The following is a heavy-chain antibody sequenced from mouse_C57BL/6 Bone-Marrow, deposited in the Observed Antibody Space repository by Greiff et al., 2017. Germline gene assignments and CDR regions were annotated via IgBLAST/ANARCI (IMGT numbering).Heavy chain of an antibody. V-gene: IGHV5-6*01. CDR2: ISSGGSYT. D-gene: IGHD3-2*02. Sequence: EVKLVESGGDLVKPGGSLKLSCAASGFTFSSYGMSWVRQTPDKRLEWVATISSGGSYTYYPDSVKGRFTISRDNAKNTLYLQMSSLKSEDTAMYYCARPQLRLRAMDYWGQGTSVTVSS. CDR3: ARPQLRLRAMDY. CDR1: GFTFSSYG. J-gene: IGHJ4*01.